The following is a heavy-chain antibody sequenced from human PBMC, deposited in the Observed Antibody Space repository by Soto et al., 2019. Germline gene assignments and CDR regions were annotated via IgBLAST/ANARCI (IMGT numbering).Heavy chain of an antibody. CDR2: MYSSGDV. Sequence: VQLVESGGALVQPDGSLRLSCETSGFALRDSAMHWVRQVSGGGLQWVSGMYSSGDVGYAGSVRGRFTMSRDVARNALFLQMISLTADDTALYYCVKDNLNGGADVWGQGTTVSVSS. J-gene: IGHJ6*02. CDR3: VKDNLNGGADV. V-gene: IGHV3-9*01. CDR1: GFALRDSA. D-gene: IGHD1-1*01.